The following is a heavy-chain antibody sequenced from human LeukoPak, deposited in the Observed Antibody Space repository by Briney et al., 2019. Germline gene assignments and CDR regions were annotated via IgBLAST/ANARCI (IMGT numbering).Heavy chain of an antibody. D-gene: IGHD3-10*01. J-gene: IGHJ6*03. CDR1: GGSFSGYY. CDR3: ARGFDGSGRAYYCYYYSMDV. Sequence: SETLSLTCALYGGSFSGYYWSWIRQPPGKVLEWIGEINLSGSTNYNPSLKSRATISVDTSKNQSSLKLSSVPDADTAVYFCARGFDGSGRAYYCYYYSMDVWGKGTAVTVSS. V-gene: IGHV4-34*01. CDR2: INLSGST.